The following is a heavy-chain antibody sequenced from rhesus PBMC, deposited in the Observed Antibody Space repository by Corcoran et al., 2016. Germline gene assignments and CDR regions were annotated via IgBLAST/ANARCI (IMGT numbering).Heavy chain of an antibody. CDR2: IYSSSGNT. Sequence: QVQLQESGPGLLKPSETLSLTCAVSGGSLSGGSGWGWIRQPQGKGLGWIGSIYSSSGNTYYNPSLKSRVTISTDTSKNQFSLKLSSVTAADTAVYYCARVTPSYYYDSGYYFDYWGQGVLVTVSS. J-gene: IGHJ4*01. CDR3: ARVTPSYYYDSGYYFDY. CDR1: GGSLSGGSG. V-gene: IGHV4S7*01. D-gene: IGHD3-28*01.